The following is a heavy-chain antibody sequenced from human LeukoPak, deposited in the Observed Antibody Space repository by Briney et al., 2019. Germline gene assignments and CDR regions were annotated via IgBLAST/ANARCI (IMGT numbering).Heavy chain of an antibody. CDR1: GFTFSSYS. V-gene: IGHV3-20*04. CDR3: ARDFNWSFGD. CDR2: INWNGGST. Sequence: GGSLRLSCAASGFTFSSYSMNWVRQAPGKGLEWVSGINWNGGSTGYADSVKGRFTISRDNAKNSLYLQMNSLRAEDTALYYCARDFNWSFGDWGQGTLVTVSS. J-gene: IGHJ4*02. D-gene: IGHD3-10*01.